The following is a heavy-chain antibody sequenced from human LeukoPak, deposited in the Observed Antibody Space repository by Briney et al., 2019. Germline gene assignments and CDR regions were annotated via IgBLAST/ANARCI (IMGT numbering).Heavy chain of an antibody. V-gene: IGHV4-59*01. CDR3: ARAPYYYDSSGYYSFDY. Sequence: SETLSLTCTVSGGSISSYYWSWIRQPPGKGVEWIGYIYYSGSTNYNPSLKSRVAISVATSKNQFSLKLSSVTAADTAVYYCARAPYYYDSSGYYSFDYWGQGTLVTVSS. CDR2: IYYSGST. J-gene: IGHJ4*02. CDR1: GGSISSYY. D-gene: IGHD3-22*01.